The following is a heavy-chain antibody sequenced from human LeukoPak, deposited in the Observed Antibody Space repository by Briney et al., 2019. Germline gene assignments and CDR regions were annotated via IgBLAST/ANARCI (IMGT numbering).Heavy chain of an antibody. CDR3: ARADVLRFLEWLSDTYYFDY. Sequence: GESLKISCEGSGYSFTSYWIGWVRQMPGKGLEWMGIIYPGDSDTRYSPSFQGQVTISADKSISTAYLQWSSLKASDTAMYYCARADVLRFLEWLSDTYYFDYWGQGTLVTVSS. D-gene: IGHD3-3*01. V-gene: IGHV5-51*01. CDR1: GYSFTSYW. J-gene: IGHJ4*02. CDR2: IYPGDSDT.